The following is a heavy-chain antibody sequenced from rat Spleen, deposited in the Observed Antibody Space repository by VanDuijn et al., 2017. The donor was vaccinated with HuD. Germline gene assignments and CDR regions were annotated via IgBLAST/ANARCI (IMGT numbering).Heavy chain of an antibody. CDR3: VRQDTSGYSNWFAY. CDR2: ISSDGGST. D-gene: IGHD4-3*01. CDR1: GFTFSDYY. Sequence: EVQLVESDGGLVQPGRSLKLSCAASGFTFSDYYMAWVRQAPTKGLEWVATISSDGGSTYYRDSLKGRFTISRDNAKSTLYLQMDSLRSEDTATYYFVRQDTSGYSNWFAYWGQGTLVTVSS. J-gene: IGHJ3*01. V-gene: IGHV5-7*01.